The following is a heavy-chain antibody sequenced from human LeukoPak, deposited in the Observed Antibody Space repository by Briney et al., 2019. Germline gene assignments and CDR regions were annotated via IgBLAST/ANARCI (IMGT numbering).Heavy chain of an antibody. J-gene: IGHJ3*02. D-gene: IGHD3-22*01. CDR2: IYYSGST. V-gene: IGHV4-39*07. CDR1: GGSISSSSYY. Sequence: SETLSLTCAVSGGSISSSSYYWGWIRQPPGKGLEWIGSIYYSGSTYYNPSLKSRVTISVDTSKNQFSLKLSSVTAADTAVYFCARGPYSYDSSGAFDIWGQGTMVTVSS. CDR3: ARGPYSYDSSGAFDI.